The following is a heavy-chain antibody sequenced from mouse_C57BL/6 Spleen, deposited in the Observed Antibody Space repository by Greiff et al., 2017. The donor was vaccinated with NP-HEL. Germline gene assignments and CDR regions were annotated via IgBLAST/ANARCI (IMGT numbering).Heavy chain of an antibody. J-gene: IGHJ2*01. V-gene: IGHV1-61*01. CDR2: IYPSDSET. D-gene: IGHD3-3*01. CDR1: GYTFTSYW. CDR3: ARRRATPYYFDY. Sequence: QVQLQQPGAELVRPGSSVKLSCKASGYTFTSYWMDWVKQRPGQGLEWIGNIYPSDSETHYNQKFKDKATLTVDKSSSTAYMQLSSLTSEDSAVYYCARRRATPYYFDYWGQGTTLTVSS.